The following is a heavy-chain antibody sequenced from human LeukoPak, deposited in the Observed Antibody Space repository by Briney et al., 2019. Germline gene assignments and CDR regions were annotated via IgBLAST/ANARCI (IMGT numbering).Heavy chain of an antibody. CDR3: ARVGGWEAKLHGVTFDY. Sequence: PSETLSLTCTASGFSISSYYWSWIRQPPGKGLEWVGYIYYTGSTNYNPSLKSRVTMSVDTSENQFSLKLSSVTAADTAVYFCARVGGWEAKLHGVTFDYLGQGTLVTVSS. CDR2: IYYTGST. CDR1: GFSISSYY. J-gene: IGHJ4*02. V-gene: IGHV4-59*01. D-gene: IGHD1-26*01.